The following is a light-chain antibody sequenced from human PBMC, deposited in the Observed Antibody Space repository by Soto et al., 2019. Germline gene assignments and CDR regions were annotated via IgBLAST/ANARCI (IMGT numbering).Light chain of an antibody. CDR1: QSISSY. V-gene: IGKV1-39*01. CDR2: AAS. CDR3: KETYSNT. Sequence: DIQMTQSPSSLSASVGDRVTITCRASQSISSYLNWYQQKPGKAPKLLIYAASSLQSGVPPRFSGRGSGTDFTLTISSLQPEDFATYYCKETYSNTLGGGTKVDIK. J-gene: IGKJ4*01.